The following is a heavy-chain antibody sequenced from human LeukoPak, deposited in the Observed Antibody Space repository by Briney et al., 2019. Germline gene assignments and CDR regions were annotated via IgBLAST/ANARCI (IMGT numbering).Heavy chain of an antibody. V-gene: IGHV3-48*03. J-gene: IGHJ4*02. Sequence: PGGSLRLSCAASGFTFSSFEMNWVRQAPGKGLEWVSYISSSGSTIYYADSVKGRFTISRDNAKNSLYLQMNSLRAEDTAVYYCARVRNPFDYWGQGTLVTVSS. CDR1: GFTFSSFE. CDR3: ARVRNPFDY. CDR2: ISSSGSTI. D-gene: IGHD1-14*01.